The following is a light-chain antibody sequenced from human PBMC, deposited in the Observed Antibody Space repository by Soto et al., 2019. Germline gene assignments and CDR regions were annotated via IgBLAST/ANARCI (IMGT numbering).Light chain of an antibody. V-gene: IGKV1-9*01. CDR2: AAS. CDR3: QHLNDYRYT. Sequence: DIQLTQSPSFLSASVGDRVTITCRASQAISSSLAWYQHNPGKAPKLLIYAASTWQTGVPSSFSGSGSGTEFTLTISSLQPEDFATYYCQHLNDYRYTFGQGTKVEIK. J-gene: IGKJ2*01. CDR1: QAISSS.